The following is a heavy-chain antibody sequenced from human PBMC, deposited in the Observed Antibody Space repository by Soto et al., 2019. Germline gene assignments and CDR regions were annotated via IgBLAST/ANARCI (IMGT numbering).Heavy chain of an antibody. CDR1: GGSFSGYY. D-gene: IGHD3-16*01. V-gene: IGHV4-34*01. CDR2: INHSGST. Sequence: QVQLQQWGAGLLKPSETLSLTCAVYGGSFSGYYWSWIRQPPGKGLEWIGEINHSGSTNYNPSLKSRVTISVDTSKNQFSLKLSSVTAADTAVYYCARRDDGVGFGDYWGEGTMVTVSS. CDR3: ARRDDGVGFGDY. J-gene: IGHJ4*02.